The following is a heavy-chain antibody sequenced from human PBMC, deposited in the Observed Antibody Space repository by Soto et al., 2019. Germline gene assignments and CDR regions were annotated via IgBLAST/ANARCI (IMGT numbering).Heavy chain of an antibody. D-gene: IGHD4-17*01. CDR2: INTRGGTT. V-gene: IGHV1-46*01. J-gene: IGHJ4*02. CDR3: ARGPDDSDVPRWDY. CDR1: GYTLTRFY. Sequence: QVQLVQSGAEVRKPGASVRLSWKASGYTLTRFYLHWVRQAPGQGLEWMGIINTRGGTTAYAQKFRGRLTVTRDTSTSTVYMELSNLRSEDTAIYYCARGPDDSDVPRWDYWGQGTRVTVSS.